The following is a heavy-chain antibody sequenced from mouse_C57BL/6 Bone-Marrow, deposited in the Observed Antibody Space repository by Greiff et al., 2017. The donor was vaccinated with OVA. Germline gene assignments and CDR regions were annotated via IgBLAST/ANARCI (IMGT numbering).Heavy chain of an antibody. D-gene: IGHD2-4*01. CDR2: IDPSDSYT. Sequence: QVQLQQPGAELVKPGASVKLSCKASGYTFTSYWMQWVKQRPGQGLEWIGEIDPSDSYTNYNQKFKGKATLTVDTSSSTAYMQLSSLTSEDSAVDYCARKGDYYDYDGYWGQGTTLTVSS. V-gene: IGHV1-50*01. J-gene: IGHJ2*01. CDR3: ARKGDYYDYDGY. CDR1: GYTFTSYW.